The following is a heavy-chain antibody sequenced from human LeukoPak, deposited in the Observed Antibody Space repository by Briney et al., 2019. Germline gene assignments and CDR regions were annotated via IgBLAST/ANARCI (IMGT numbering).Heavy chain of an antibody. Sequence: ASVKVSCKASGYTFTSYGISWVRQAPGQGLEWMGWISANNGNTNYAQKFQGRVTMTTDTSTNTAYMELRSLRSDDTAVYYCARVPPYYDILTGYYLFDYWGQGTLVTVSS. CDR3: ARVPPYYDILTGYYLFDY. J-gene: IGHJ4*02. CDR1: GYTFTSYG. V-gene: IGHV1-18*01. CDR2: ISANNGNT. D-gene: IGHD3-9*01.